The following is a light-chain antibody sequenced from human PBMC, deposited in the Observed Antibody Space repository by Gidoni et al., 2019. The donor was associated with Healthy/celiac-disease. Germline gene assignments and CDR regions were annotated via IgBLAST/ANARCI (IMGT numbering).Light chain of an antibody. CDR1: QSVLYSSNNKNY. J-gene: IGKJ4*01. V-gene: IGKV4-1*01. CDR2: WAS. CDR3: QQYYRTPLT. Sequence: DIVMTQSPDSLAVSLGERATINCKSSQSVLYSSNNKNYLAWYQQKPGQPPKLLIYWASTRESGVPDRFSGSWSGTDFTLTISSLHAEDVAVYYCQQYYRTPLTFGGGTKVEIK.